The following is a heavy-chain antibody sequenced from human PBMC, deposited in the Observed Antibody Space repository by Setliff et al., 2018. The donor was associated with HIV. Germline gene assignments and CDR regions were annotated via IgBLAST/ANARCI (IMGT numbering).Heavy chain of an antibody. J-gene: IGHJ5*02. D-gene: IGHD6-19*01. CDR2: VYHSGKT. CDR1: GYSMSDNYY. V-gene: IGHV4-38-2*01. Sequence: PSETLSLTCAVSGYSMSDNYYWGWIRQPPEKGLEWIATVYHSGKTYYNPSLKSRVTVSLDTSKNQISLNLTSVTAADTAVYYCVRGYSSGYFKEDNWFDPWGQGALVTVSS. CDR3: VRGYSSGYFKEDNWFDP.